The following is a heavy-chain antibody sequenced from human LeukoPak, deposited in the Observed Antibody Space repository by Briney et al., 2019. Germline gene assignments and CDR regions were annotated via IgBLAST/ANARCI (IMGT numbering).Heavy chain of an antibody. J-gene: IGHJ5*02. CDR1: GFTLSSYD. D-gene: IGHD7-27*01. Sequence: GESLRLSCAASGFTLSSYDIHWVPQPTGKGLEWVSAIATAGDTFYSASVKGRFTISRENAKNSLYLQMNSLRVGDTAVYYCTRGGDGFDPWGQGTLVTVSS. CDR3: TRGGDGFDP. V-gene: IGHV3-13*01. CDR2: IATAGDT.